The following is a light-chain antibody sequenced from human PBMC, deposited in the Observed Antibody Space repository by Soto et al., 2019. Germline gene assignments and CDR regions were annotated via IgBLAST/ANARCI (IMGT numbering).Light chain of an antibody. Sequence: QSALTQPASVSGSPGQSITISCTGTSSAVGGYNYVSWYQQHPGKAPKLMIYDVGNRPSGVSNRFSGSKSGNTASLTISGLQAEDEADYYCNSYTSSSTYVFGTGTKVTVL. CDR2: DVG. CDR3: NSYTSSSTYV. J-gene: IGLJ1*01. CDR1: SSAVGGYNY. V-gene: IGLV2-14*01.